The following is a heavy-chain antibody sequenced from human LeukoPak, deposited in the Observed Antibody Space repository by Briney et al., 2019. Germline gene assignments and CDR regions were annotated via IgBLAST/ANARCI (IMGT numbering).Heavy chain of an antibody. V-gene: IGHV3-33*06. D-gene: IGHD5-18*01. Sequence: GGSLRLSCAASGFTFSTYNMHWVRQAPGKGLEWVALMLSDGSNKYHADSVKGRFTISRDNSKNALFLQMNSLRDEDTAVYYCAKDSGYSSGHGPDYWGQGTLVTVSS. CDR3: AKDSGYSSGHGPDY. CDR1: GFTFSTYN. J-gene: IGHJ4*02. CDR2: MLSDGSNK.